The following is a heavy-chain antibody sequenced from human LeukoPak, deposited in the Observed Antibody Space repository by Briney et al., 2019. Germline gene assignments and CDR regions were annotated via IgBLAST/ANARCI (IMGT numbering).Heavy chain of an antibody. V-gene: IGHV7-4-1*02. D-gene: IGHD3-3*01. CDR1: GYTFTSYA. CDR2: INTNTGNP. Sequence: ASVKVSCKASGYTFTSYAMNWVRQAPGQGLEWMGWINTNTGNPTYAQGFTGRFVFSLDTSVSTAYLQISSLKAEDTAVYYCARFFPAFGVVIRRTFDYWGQGTLVTVSS. CDR3: ARFFPAFGVVIRRTFDY. J-gene: IGHJ4*02.